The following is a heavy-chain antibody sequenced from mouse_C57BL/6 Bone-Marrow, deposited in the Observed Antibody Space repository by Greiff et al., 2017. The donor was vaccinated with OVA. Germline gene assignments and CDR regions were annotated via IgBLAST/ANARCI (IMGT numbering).Heavy chain of an antibody. CDR2: IYPGSGST. J-gene: IGHJ3*01. D-gene: IGHD1-1*01. CDR1: GYTFTSYW. Sequence: QVQLKQPGAELVKPGASVKMSCKASGYTFTSYWITWVKQRPGQGLEWIGDIYPGSGSTNYNEKFKSKATLTVDTSSSTAYMQLSSLTSEDSAVYYCGRSGVRYYGSSPFAYWGQGTLVTVSA. V-gene: IGHV1-55*01. CDR3: GRSGVRYYGSSPFAY.